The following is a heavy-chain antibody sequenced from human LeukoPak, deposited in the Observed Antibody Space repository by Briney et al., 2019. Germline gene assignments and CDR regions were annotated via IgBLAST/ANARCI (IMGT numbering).Heavy chain of an antibody. V-gene: IGHV4-39*07. J-gene: IGHJ4*02. CDR1: GGSISSSSYY. CDR2: IYYSGST. Sequence: PSETLSLTCTVSGGSISSSSYYWGWIRQPPGKGLEWIGSIYYSGSTYYNPSLKSRVTISVDTSKNQFSLKLSSVTAADTAVYYCARVNAWFGVQYYFDYWGQGTLVTVSS. CDR3: ARVNAWFGVQYYFDY. D-gene: IGHD3-10*01.